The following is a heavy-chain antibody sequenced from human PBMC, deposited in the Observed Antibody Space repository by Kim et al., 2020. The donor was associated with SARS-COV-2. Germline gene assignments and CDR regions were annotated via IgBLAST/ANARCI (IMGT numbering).Heavy chain of an antibody. J-gene: IGHJ6*01. D-gene: IGHD2-21*01. Sequence: GGSLRLSCAASGFTFRNAGLHWVRQAPGKGLEWVAGIRYEANNENTAYAVPGRVTITSANSDATLNLQLNIPSIETEALALYSTALDLGLSFRYYYGM. CDR1: GFTFRNAG. CDR3: STALDLGLSFRYYYGM. V-gene: IGHV3-30-3*01. CDR2: IRYEANNE.